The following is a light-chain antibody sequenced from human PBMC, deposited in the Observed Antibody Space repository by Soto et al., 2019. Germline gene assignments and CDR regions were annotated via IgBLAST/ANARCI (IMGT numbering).Light chain of an antibody. V-gene: IGKV3-20*01. J-gene: IGKJ4*01. Sequence: EIVLTQSPGTLSLSPGEGATLSCRASQSVSSSSLTWYQQQRGQPPRLLIYGASTRATGIPDRFSGSGSGTDFTLTSSRLEPEDFALYYCNQYQSSFTFGGGTKVEIK. CDR3: NQYQSSFT. CDR1: QSVSSSS. CDR2: GAS.